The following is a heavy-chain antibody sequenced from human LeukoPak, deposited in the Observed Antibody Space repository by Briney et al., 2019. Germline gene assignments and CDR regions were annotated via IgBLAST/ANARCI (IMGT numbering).Heavy chain of an antibody. D-gene: IGHD3-22*01. CDR2: ISYSGST. CDR1: GGSISSYH. V-gene: IGHV4-59*01. J-gene: IGHJ3*02. Sequence: SETLSLTCTVSGGSISSYHWSWIRQPPGKRLEWLGLISYSGSTNSNPSLKSRVAISIDTSENQFSLKLSSVTAADTAVYYCVRGNYDSRGYSNAFDIWGQGAMVTVSS. CDR3: VRGNYDSRGYSNAFDI.